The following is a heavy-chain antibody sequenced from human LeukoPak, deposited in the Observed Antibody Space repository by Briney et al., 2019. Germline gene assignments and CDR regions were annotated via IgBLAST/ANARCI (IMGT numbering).Heavy chain of an antibody. D-gene: IGHD2-2*01. CDR2: ISAYNGNT. Sequence: ASVKVSCKASGYTFTTHDINWVRQAPGQGLEWMGWISAYNGNTNYAQKLQGRVTMTTDTSTSTAYMELRSLRSDDTAVYYCARYQLEPFDYWGQGTLVTVSS. CDR3: ARYQLEPFDY. V-gene: IGHV1-18*01. CDR1: GYTFTTHD. J-gene: IGHJ4*02.